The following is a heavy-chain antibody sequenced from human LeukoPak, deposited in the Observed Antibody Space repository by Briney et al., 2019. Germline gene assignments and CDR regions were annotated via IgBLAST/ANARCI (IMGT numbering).Heavy chain of an antibody. V-gene: IGHV3-73*01. D-gene: IGHD6-6*01. CDR1: GFTFSGSA. J-gene: IGHJ6*03. Sequence: GWSLRLSCAASGFTFSGSAMDWVRQASGKGLEWVGRIRSKANSYATAYAASVKGRFTISRDDSKNTAYLQMNSLKTEDTAVYYCTRQFIAARPVYYYYYMDVWGKGTTVTVSS. CDR2: IRSKANSYAT. CDR3: TRQFIAARPVYYYYYMDV.